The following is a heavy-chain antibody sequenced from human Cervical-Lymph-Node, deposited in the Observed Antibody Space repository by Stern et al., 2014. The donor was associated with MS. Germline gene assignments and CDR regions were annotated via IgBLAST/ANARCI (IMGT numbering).Heavy chain of an antibody. CDR3: ATKAPPYCSGASCYEY. J-gene: IGHJ4*02. V-gene: IGHV3-30*04. D-gene: IGHD2-15*01. CDR2: ISDDGSKE. Sequence: VQLVASGGGVVQPGRSLRLSCAASGFTFRSLAMHWVRPAPGKGLEWVSLISDDGSKEDYADSVKGRFTISRDNSKNTLYLQLNSLRVEDTAVYYCATKAPPYCSGASCYEYWGQGTLVTVSS. CDR1: GFTFRSLA.